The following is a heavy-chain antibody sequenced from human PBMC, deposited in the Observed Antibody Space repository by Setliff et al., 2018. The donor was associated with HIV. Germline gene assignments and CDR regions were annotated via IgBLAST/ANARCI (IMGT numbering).Heavy chain of an antibody. CDR2: IHYNEKT. Sequence: SETLSLTCTVSGGSASNSRYYWAWIRQPPGKGLEYIGSIHYNEKTYYNPSLKSRVTISIDTSKNQFSLRLTSVTAADTAVYYCARTDWARMSYYYYYGMNVWGQGTTVTVSS. CDR3: ARTDWARMSYYYYYGMNV. D-gene: IGHD3-9*01. J-gene: IGHJ6*02. CDR1: GGSASNSRYY. V-gene: IGHV4-39*01.